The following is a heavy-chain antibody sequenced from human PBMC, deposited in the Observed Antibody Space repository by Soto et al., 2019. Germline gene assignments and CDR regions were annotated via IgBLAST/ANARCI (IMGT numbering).Heavy chain of an antibody. J-gene: IGHJ6*02. Sequence: VGSLRLSCAASGFTFSSYSMNWVRQAPGEGLEWVSSISSSSSYIYYADSVKGRFTISRDNAKNSLYLQMNSLRAEDTAVYYCASLPAADDYHYYYGMDVWGQGTTVTVSS. V-gene: IGHV3-21*01. D-gene: IGHD2-2*01. CDR3: ASLPAADDYHYYYGMDV. CDR1: GFTFSSYS. CDR2: ISSSSSYI.